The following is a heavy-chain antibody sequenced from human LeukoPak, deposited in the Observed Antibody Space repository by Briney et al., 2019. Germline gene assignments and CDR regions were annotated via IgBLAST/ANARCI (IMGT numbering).Heavy chain of an antibody. Sequence: GASVKVSCKASGYTFTSYYMHWVRQAPGQGLEWMGIINPSGGSTSYAQKFQGRVTMTRDTSTSTVYMELSSLRSEDTAVYYCARAFNYYDSSGYSFNDYWGQGTLVTVSS. D-gene: IGHD3-22*01. V-gene: IGHV1-46*01. CDR1: GYTFTSYY. CDR2: INPSGGST. CDR3: ARAFNYYDSSGYSFNDY. J-gene: IGHJ4*02.